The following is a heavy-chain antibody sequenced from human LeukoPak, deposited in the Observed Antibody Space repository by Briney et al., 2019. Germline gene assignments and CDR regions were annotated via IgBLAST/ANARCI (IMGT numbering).Heavy chain of an antibody. Sequence: ASVKVSCKASGYTFTSYYMHWVRQAPGQGLEWMGIINPSGGSTSYAQKFQGRVTMTSDTSTSTVYMELSSLRSEDTAVYYCAREIKWEQPDYWGQGTLVTVSS. D-gene: IGHD1-26*01. CDR1: GYTFTSYY. CDR3: AREIKWEQPDY. J-gene: IGHJ4*02. V-gene: IGHV1-46*01. CDR2: INPSGGST.